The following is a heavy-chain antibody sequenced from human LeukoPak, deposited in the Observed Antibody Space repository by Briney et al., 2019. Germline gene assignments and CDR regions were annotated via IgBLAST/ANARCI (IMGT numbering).Heavy chain of an antibody. CDR1: GYTFTGYY. D-gene: IGHD6-6*01. V-gene: IGHV1-2*02. CDR3: ARKARIAARPNWFDP. CDR2: INPNSGGT. Sequence: ASVKVSCKASGYTFTGYYMHWVRQAPGQGLEWMGWINPNSGGTNYAQKFQGRVTMTRDTSISTAYMELSRLRSDDTAVYYCARKARIAARPNWFDPWGQGTLVTVSS. J-gene: IGHJ5*02.